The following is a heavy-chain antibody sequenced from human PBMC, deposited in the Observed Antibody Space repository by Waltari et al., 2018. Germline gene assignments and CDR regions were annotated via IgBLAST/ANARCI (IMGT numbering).Heavy chain of an antibody. D-gene: IGHD2-2*01. J-gene: IGHJ4*02. CDR3: AREYCSSTSCFGVGFDY. CDR2: IIPIFGTA. V-gene: IGHV1-69*14. CDR1: GGTFSSYA. Sequence: QVQLVQSGAEVKKPASSVKVSCKASGGTFSSYAIRWVRQAPGQGLEWMGRIIPIFGTANYAQKFQGRVTITADKSTSTAYMELSSLRSEDTAVYYCAREYCSSTSCFGVGFDYWGQGTLVTVSS.